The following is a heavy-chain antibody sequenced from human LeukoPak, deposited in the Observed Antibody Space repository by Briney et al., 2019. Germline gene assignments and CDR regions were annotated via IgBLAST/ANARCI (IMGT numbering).Heavy chain of an antibody. D-gene: IGHD3-3*01. Sequence: LPGGSLRLSCAASGFTFSSYAMSWVRQAPGKGLEWVSAISGSGGSTYYADSVKGRFAISRDNSKSTLYLQMNSLRAEDTAVYYCARDRPWRFLEWSPFYGMDVWGQGTTVTVSS. CDR2: ISGSGGST. V-gene: IGHV3-23*01. J-gene: IGHJ6*02. CDR3: ARDRPWRFLEWSPFYGMDV. CDR1: GFTFSSYA.